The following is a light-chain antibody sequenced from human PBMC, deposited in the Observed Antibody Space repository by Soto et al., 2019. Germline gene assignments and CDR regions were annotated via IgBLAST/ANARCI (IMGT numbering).Light chain of an antibody. Sequence: QSVLTQPPSASGTPGQRITISCSGSYSSIGAGYDVHWYQQLAGAPPKLIIYGNTNRASGVPDRFSGSKSATSASLAITGLEAGYVAEYCCRSYHSGLVVFGGGTKVTVL. CDR3: RSYHSGLVV. CDR1: YSSIGAGYD. J-gene: IGLJ3*02. CDR2: GNT. V-gene: IGLV1-40*01.